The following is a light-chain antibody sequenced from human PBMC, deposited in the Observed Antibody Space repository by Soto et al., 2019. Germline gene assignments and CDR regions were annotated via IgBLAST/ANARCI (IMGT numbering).Light chain of an antibody. CDR2: EVN. Sequence: QSSLTKPPSSSGSTGQSVTVSCTGTRSDVAVYNYVSWYRQHPGKAPKLLIYEVNKRPSGVPDRFSGSKSGNTASLTVSGLQPEDEADYYCCSHAGSNNFVYGTGTKVTVL. CDR3: CSHAGSNNFV. J-gene: IGLJ1*01. CDR1: RSDVAVYNY. V-gene: IGLV2-8*01.